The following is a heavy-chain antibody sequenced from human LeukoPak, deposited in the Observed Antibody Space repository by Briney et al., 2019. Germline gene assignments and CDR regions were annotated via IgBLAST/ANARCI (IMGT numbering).Heavy chain of an antibody. J-gene: IGHJ4*02. CDR1: GGSISSYY. V-gene: IGHV4-4*08. CDR3: ASGLRYFDLYY. CDR2: IYTSGST. D-gene: IGHD3-9*01. Sequence: SETLSLTCTVSGGSISSYYWSWIRQPPGKGLEWIGRIYTSGSTNYNPSLKSRVTISVDTSKNQFSLKLSSVTAADTAVYYCASGLRYFDLYYWGQGTLVTVSS.